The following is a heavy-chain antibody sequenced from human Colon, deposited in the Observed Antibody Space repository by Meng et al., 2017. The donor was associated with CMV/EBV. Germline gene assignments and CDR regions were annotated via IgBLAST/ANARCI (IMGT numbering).Heavy chain of an antibody. CDR2: IIPITGMP. CDR3: ARTSQTDDSRYYYYALDV. V-gene: IGHV1-69*10. J-gene: IGHJ6*02. CDR1: ADTFCSFA. D-gene: IGHD3-3*01. Sequence: SAMVFCNASADTFCSFAISWVRQAPGQGLEWMGGIIPITGMPNYAQNFQGRVTITADKSTSTAYMTLSSLRSADTAVYYCARTSQTDDSRYYYYALDVWGQGTTVTVSS.